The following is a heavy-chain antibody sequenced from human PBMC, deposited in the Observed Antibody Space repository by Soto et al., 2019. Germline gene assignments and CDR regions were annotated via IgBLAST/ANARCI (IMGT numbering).Heavy chain of an antibody. Sequence: SETLSLTCTVSGGSISRYYWSWIRQPAGKGLEWIGRIYTSGSTNYNPSLKSRVTMSVDTSKNQFSLKLSSVTAADTAVYYCARVQSYYDSSGYYSGVSPYYFDYSGQGTLVSVSS. J-gene: IGHJ4*02. CDR3: ARVQSYYDSSGYYSGVSPYYFDY. D-gene: IGHD3-22*01. CDR1: GGSISRYY. V-gene: IGHV4-4*07. CDR2: IYTSGST.